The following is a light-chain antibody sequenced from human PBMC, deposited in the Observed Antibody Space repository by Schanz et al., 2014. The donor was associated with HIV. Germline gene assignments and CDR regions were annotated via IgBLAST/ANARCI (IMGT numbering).Light chain of an antibody. Sequence: AAGDRVTITCRASQSISSYLNWYQQKPGKAPKLLIYATSSLQSGVPSRFSGSGSGTEFTLTISSLQPEDFATYYCQQSYGTSWTFGQGTKVEIK. J-gene: IGKJ1*01. CDR3: QQSYGTSWT. V-gene: IGKV1-39*01. CDR2: ATS. CDR1: QSISSY.